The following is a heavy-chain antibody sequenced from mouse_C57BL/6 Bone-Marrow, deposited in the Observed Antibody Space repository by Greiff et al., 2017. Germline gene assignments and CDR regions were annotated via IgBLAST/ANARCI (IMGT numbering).Heavy chain of an antibody. V-gene: IGHV14-4*01. CDR2: IDPENGDT. D-gene: IGHD4-1*01. Sequence: VQLQQSGAELVRPGASVKLSCTASGFNIKDDYMHWVKQRPEQGLEWIGWIDPENGDTEYASKFQGKATITADTTSNTAYMQLSSLPSEDTADYYCAHNWDWFAYWGQGTTLTVSA. J-gene: IGHJ3*01. CDR1: GFNIKDDY. CDR3: AHNWDWFAY.